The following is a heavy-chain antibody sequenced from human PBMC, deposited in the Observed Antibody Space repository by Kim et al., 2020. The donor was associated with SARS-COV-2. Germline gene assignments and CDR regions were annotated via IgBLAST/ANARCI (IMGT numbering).Heavy chain of an antibody. V-gene: IGHV1-8*01. CDR3: ARGHLKSIVVVIAPRTYYYYMDV. CDR1: GYTFTSYD. D-gene: IGHD2-21*01. J-gene: IGHJ6*03. Sequence: ASVKVSCKASGYTFTSYDINWVRQATGQGLEWMGWMNPNSGNTGYAQKFQGRVTMTRNTSISTAYMELSSLRSEDTAVYYCARGHLKSIVVVIAPRTYYYYMDVWGKGTTVTVYS. CDR2: MNPNSGNT.